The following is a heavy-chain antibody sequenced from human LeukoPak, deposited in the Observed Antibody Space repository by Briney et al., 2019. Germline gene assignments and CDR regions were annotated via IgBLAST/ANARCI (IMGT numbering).Heavy chain of an antibody. CDR3: ARGVAPTSGYYAGGYYYFDS. V-gene: IGHV4-34*01. J-gene: IGHJ4*02. CDR1: GVTFSGYY. CDR2: TNNSGTG. Sequence: PSETLSLTCSGCGVTFSGYYWSWLPQTPEKGLEWIGHTNNSGTGNYNPSLKSRLIISVDTSNQFSLNLNSVTAADTAVYYCARGVAPTSGYYAGGYYYFDSWGQGTVVTVSS. D-gene: IGHD3-22*01.